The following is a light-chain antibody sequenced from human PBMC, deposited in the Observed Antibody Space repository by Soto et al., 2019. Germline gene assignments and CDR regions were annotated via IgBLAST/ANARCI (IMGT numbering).Light chain of an antibody. CDR2: KVS. V-gene: IGKV2-30*02. Sequence: DVVMTQSPLSLPVTLGQPASISCRSNQSLVHSDGIAYFSWFQQRPGRSPRRLIYKVSNRDSGVPARFSASGSGSDFALKISRVEAEDVGVYYCMQGTHWPIIFGQGTRLEIK. CDR3: MQGTHWPII. J-gene: IGKJ5*01. CDR1: QSLVHSDGIAY.